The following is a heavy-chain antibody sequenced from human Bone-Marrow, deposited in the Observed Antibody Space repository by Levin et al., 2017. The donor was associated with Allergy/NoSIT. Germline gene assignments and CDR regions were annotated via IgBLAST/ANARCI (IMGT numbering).Heavy chain of an antibody. V-gene: IGHV1-69*06. D-gene: IGHD3-16*01. J-gene: IGHJ3*02. Sequence: SVKVSCKASGGTFSSYAISWVRQAPGQGLEWMGGIIPIFGTANYAQKFQGRVTITADKSTSTAYMELSSLRSEDTAVYYCARDPVTVLHLGELGRVAFDIWGQGTMVTVSS. CDR1: GGTFSSYA. CDR2: IIPIFGTA. CDR3: ARDPVTVLHLGELGRVAFDI.